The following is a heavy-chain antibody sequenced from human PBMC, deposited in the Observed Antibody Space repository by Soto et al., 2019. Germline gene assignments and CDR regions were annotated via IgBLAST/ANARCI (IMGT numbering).Heavy chain of an antibody. D-gene: IGHD3-9*01. CDR3: GRLEGLATISYYFDY. CDR2: IHHNGST. CDR1: GASVTSSTYY. Sequence: PSETLSLTCTVSGASVTSSTYYWAWIRQPPGKGLEWVGSIHHNGSTYYNPSLKSRVTISVDKSKNQFSLKLMSLSAADTAVYYCGRLEGLATISYYFDYWGQGALVTVSS. V-gene: IGHV4-39*01. J-gene: IGHJ4*02.